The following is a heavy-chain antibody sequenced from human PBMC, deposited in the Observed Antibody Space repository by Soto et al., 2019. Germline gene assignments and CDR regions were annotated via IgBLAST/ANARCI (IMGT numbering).Heavy chain of an antibody. Sequence: ASVKVSCKASGYTFTSYYMHWVRQAPGQGLEWMGRINPSGGSTNYAQKLQGRVTMTTDTSTSTAYMELRSLRSDDTAVYYCAIGYCSSTSCYGIQFYYYGMDVWGQGTTVTVSS. CDR3: AIGYCSSTSCYGIQFYYYGMDV. CDR1: GYTFTSYY. D-gene: IGHD2-2*01. CDR2: INPSGGST. J-gene: IGHJ6*02. V-gene: IGHV1-46*01.